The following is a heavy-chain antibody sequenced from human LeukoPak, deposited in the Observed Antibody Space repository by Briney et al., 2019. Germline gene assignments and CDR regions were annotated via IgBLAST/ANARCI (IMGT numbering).Heavy chain of an antibody. D-gene: IGHD3-10*01. CDR2: ISAYNGNT. CDR3: ARGKYASGSYYRDDL. J-gene: IGHJ4*02. V-gene: IGHV1-18*01. Sequence: ASVKVSCKASGYTFTRYGISWVRQAPGQGLKWRGGISAYNGNTNYAQKLQGRVTMTTDTSTSTAYMELRSLRSDDTAVYYCARGKYASGSYYRDDLCGQGTLVTVSS. CDR1: GYTFTRYG.